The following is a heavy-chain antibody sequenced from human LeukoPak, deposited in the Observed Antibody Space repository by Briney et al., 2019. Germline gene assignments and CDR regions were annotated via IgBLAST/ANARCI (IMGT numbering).Heavy chain of an antibody. Sequence: PGGSLRLSCAASGFTFSSYAMHWVRQAPGKGLEGVALIPYDGSNKYYADSGKGRFTVSRDNYKNTLYLQMNSLRAEDTAVYYCARGDQQLVFKRNKGGFDPWGQGTLVTVSS. CDR1: GFTFSSYA. CDR2: IPYDGSNK. CDR3: ARGDQQLVFKRNKGGFDP. J-gene: IGHJ5*02. V-gene: IGHV3-30*04. D-gene: IGHD6-13*01.